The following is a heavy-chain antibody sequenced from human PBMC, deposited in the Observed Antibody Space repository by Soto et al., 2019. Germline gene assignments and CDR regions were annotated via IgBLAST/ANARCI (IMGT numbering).Heavy chain of an antibody. J-gene: IGHJ3*02. CDR2: MNPNSGNT. V-gene: IGHV1-8*01. Sequence: QVQLVQSGAEVKKPGASVKVSCKASGYTFTSYDINWVRQATGQGLEWMGWMNPNSGNTGHAQKFQGRVTMTRNTSISTAYMELSSLRSEDTAVYYCARHPNYYDFWSGYYPDAFDIWGQGTMVTVSS. D-gene: IGHD3-3*01. CDR3: ARHPNYYDFWSGYYPDAFDI. CDR1: GYTFTSYD.